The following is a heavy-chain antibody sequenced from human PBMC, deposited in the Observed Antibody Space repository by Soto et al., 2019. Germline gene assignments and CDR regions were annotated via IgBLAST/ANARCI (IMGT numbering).Heavy chain of an antibody. CDR3: VRDYHHYSSGYYDDTFDM. V-gene: IGHV1-18*01. CDR1: GYSFTSYG. J-gene: IGHJ3*02. Sequence: QVQLVQSGVEVKKPGASVKVSCKASGYSFTSYGISWVRQAPGQGLEWMGWISAYNGDANYAQKFRDRVTLTTDTSTNTVYMELRSLRSDDTAVYYCVRDYHHYSSGYYDDTFDMWGRGTMVTVSS. CDR2: ISAYNGDA. D-gene: IGHD3-22*01.